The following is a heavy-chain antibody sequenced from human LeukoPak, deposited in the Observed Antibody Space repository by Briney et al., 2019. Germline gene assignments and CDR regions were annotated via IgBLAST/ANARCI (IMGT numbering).Heavy chain of an antibody. CDR1: GFTFSSDA. CDR2: ISGSGGSA. D-gene: IGHD4-11*01. J-gene: IGHJ6*02. CDR3: ARKKGTTVTALLSTYYGMDV. V-gene: IGHV3-23*01. Sequence: GGSLRLSCTASGFTFSSDAMSWVRQAPGKGLEWVSAISGSGGSAYYADSVKGRFTISRDNSKNTLYLQINSLRAEDTAVYYCARKKGTTVTALLSTYYGMDVWGQGTTVTVSS.